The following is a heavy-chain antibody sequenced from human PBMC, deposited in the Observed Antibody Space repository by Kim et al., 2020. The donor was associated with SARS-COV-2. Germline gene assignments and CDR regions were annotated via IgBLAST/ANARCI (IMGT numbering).Heavy chain of an antibody. CDR1: GGSISSSSYY. V-gene: IGHV4-39*01. Sequence: SETLSLTCTVSGGSISSSSYYWGWIRQPPGKGLEWIGSIYYSGSTYYNPSLKSRVTISVDTSKNQFSLKLSSVTAADTAVYYCARHASVRIQLWAPPKPAPQTRGNWFDHWGQGTLVTVSS. D-gene: IGHD5-18*01. J-gene: IGHJ5*02. CDR3: ARHASVRIQLWAPPKPAPQTRGNWFDH. CDR2: IYYSGST.